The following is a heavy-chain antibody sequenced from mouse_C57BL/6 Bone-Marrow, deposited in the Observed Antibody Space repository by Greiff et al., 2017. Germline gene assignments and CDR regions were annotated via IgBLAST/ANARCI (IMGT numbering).Heavy chain of an antibody. CDR3: ARRRLLRRGFAY. V-gene: IGHV1-19*01. D-gene: IGHD2-3*01. CDR1: GYTFTDYY. CDR2: INPYNGGT. Sequence: VQLQQSGPVLVKPGASVKMSCKASGYTFTDYYMNCVKQSHGKSLEWIGVINPYNGGTSYNQKFKGKATLTADKSSSTAYMELRSLTSEDSAVYVCARRRLLRRGFAYWGQGTLVTVSA. J-gene: IGHJ3*01.